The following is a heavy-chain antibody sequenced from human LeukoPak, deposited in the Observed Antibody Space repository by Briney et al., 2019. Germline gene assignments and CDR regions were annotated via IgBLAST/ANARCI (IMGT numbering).Heavy chain of an antibody. Sequence: GESLKISCKGSGYSFTSYWMGWMRQMPGKGLEWMGFIYPGDSDTRYSLSFQGQAAISADKSISTAYLQWSSLNAAATARYSCARRAEGSSAVTLDYWGQGTLVTVSS. CDR1: GYSFTSYW. CDR2: IYPGDSDT. D-gene: IGHD2-2*01. CDR3: ARRAEGSSAVTLDY. V-gene: IGHV5-51*01. J-gene: IGHJ4*02.